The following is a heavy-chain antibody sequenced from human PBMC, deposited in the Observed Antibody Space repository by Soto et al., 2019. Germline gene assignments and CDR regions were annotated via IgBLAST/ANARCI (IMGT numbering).Heavy chain of an antibody. Sequence: QVHLVQSGAEVKKPGASVKVSCKASGATFNSNAVNWVRQAPGQGLEWMGGIIPTFGSAKYAQKFHGTITITADAAASTDYIEPNSLRSEDTAVYYCAATPYRYCCVTRCLYYFDNWGERTLVTVSS. CDR3: AATPYRYCCVTRCLYYFDN. CDR1: GATFNSNA. CDR2: IIPTFGSA. D-gene: IGHD2-15*01. J-gene: IGHJ4*02. V-gene: IGHV1-69*01.